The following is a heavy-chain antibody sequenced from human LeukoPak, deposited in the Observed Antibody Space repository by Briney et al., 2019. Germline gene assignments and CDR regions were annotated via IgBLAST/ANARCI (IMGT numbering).Heavy chain of an antibody. Sequence: SETLSLTCTVSGGSISSYYWSWIRQPPGKGLEWIGYIYYSGSTNYNPSLKSRVTMSADTSKNQFSLKLSSVTAADTAVYYCAREGTIPIGTDYYYGMDVWGQGTTVTVSS. V-gene: IGHV4-59*12. CDR1: GGSISSYY. CDR3: AREGTIPIGTDYYYGMDV. D-gene: IGHD1-1*01. J-gene: IGHJ6*02. CDR2: IYYSGST.